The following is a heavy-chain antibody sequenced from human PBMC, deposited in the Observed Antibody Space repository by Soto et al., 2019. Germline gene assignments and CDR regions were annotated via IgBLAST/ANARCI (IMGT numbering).Heavy chain of an antibody. CDR2: IDWDDDK. CDR3: AHLLDYGEGINWFDP. D-gene: IGHD4-17*01. Sequence: SGPTLVNPTQTLTLTCTFSGFSLSTSGMCVSWIRQPPGKALEWLALIDWDDDKYYSTSLKTRLTITKDTSKNQVVLTMTNMDPVDTATYYCAHLLDYGEGINWFDPWGQGTLVTVSS. V-gene: IGHV2-70*12. CDR1: GFSLSTSGMC. J-gene: IGHJ5*02.